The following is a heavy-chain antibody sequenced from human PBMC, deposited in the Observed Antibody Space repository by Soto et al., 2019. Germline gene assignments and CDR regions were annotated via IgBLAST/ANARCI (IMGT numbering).Heavy chain of an antibody. Sequence: PGESLKISCKGFGYSFTNYWIGWVRQMPGKGLEWMGIIHSGYSDIRYSPSFEGLVTISADTSISTAYLQWSSLKASDTAIYYCARQAYHYDTYSFGYWGQGTLVTVSS. CDR1: GYSFTNYW. J-gene: IGHJ4*02. V-gene: IGHV5-51*01. CDR3: ARQAYHYDTYSFGY. D-gene: IGHD3-22*01. CDR2: IHSGYSDI.